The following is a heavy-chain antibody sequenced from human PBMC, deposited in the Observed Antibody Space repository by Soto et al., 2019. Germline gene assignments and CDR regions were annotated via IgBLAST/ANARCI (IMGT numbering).Heavy chain of an antibody. D-gene: IGHD3-22*01. CDR2: IIPIFGTA. CDR3: ARSRETYYYDSSGYFHFDY. Sequence: SVKVSCKASGGTFSSYAISWVRQAPGQGLEWMGGIIPIFGTANYAQKFQGRVTITADESTSTAYMELSSLRSEDTAVYYCARSRETYYYDSSGYFHFDYWGQGTLVTVSS. CDR1: GGTFSSYA. J-gene: IGHJ4*02. V-gene: IGHV1-69*13.